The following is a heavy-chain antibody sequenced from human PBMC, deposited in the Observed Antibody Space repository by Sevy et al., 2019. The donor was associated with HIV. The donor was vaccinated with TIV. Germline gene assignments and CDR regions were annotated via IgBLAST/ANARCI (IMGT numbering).Heavy chain of an antibody. CDR1: GFNFNNYW. CDR3: ARGSRGMMGV. V-gene: IGHV3-74*01. CDR2: INSHGYSI. J-gene: IGHJ6*02. Sequence: GGSLRLSCTASGFNFNNYWMHWVRQVPGKGLVWVSRINSHGYSINYADFVKGRFTMSRDNAKNTPYVQMNSLRAEDTAVYFCARGSRGMMGVWGQGTTVTVSS.